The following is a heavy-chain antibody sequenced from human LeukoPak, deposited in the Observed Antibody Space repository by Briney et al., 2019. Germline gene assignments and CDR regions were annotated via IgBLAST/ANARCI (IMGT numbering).Heavy chain of an antibody. V-gene: IGHV3-23*01. CDR3: AKNGDRGAYCSGGTCYPYYYYYMDV. Sequence: GGSLRLSCVASGFTFSSYGISWVRQAPGKGLEWVSAISSTGGTTYYAESVKGHFTISRDNSKNTVYLQMNSLSAEDTAVYYCAKNGDRGAYCSGGTCYPYYYYYMDVWGKGTTITISS. CDR1: GFTFSSYG. J-gene: IGHJ6*03. D-gene: IGHD2-15*01. CDR2: ISSTGGTT.